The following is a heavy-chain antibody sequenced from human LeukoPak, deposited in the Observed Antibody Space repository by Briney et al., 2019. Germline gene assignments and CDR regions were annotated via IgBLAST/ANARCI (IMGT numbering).Heavy chain of an antibody. CDR2: ISGSGGST. V-gene: IGHV3-23*01. J-gene: IGHJ3*02. CDR3: AKDRLWFGKFPGEAFDI. Sequence: GGSLRLSCAASGFTFSSYGMSWVRQAPGKGLEWVSAISGSGGSTYYADSVKGRFTISRDNSKNTLYLQMNSLRAEDTAVYYCAKDRLWFGKFPGEAFDIWGQGTMVTVSS. CDR1: GFTFSSYG. D-gene: IGHD3-10*01.